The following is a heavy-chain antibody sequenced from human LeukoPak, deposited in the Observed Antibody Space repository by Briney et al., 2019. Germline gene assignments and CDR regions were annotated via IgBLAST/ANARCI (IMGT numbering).Heavy chain of an antibody. Sequence: SETLSLTCAVYGGSFSGYYWSWIRQPSGKGLEWIGRIYTSGSTNYNPSLKSRVTMSVDTSKNQFSLKLSSVTAADTAVYYCARARYYDSSGYYFDDYWGQGTLVTVSS. CDR3: ARARYYDSSGYYFDDY. CDR1: GGSFSGYY. D-gene: IGHD3-22*01. V-gene: IGHV4-59*10. CDR2: IYTSGST. J-gene: IGHJ4*02.